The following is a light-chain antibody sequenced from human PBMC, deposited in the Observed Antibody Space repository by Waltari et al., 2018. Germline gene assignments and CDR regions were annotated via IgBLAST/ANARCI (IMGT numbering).Light chain of an antibody. V-gene: IGKV1-5*03. Sequence: DIQMTQSPSTLSASVGERVTITCRASQNINSWLAWYQQKPAKAPKLLLYKASSLESGVPSRFSGSGFGTEFTLTISSLQPDDFATYYCQQDSNFPITFGGGTKVEIK. CDR3: QQDSNFPIT. J-gene: IGKJ4*01. CDR1: QNINSW. CDR2: KAS.